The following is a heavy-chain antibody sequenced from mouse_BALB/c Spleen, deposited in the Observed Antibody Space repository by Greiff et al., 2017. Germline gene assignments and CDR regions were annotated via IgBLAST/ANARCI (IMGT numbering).Heavy chain of an antibody. J-gene: IGHJ4*01. D-gene: IGHD2-1*01. CDR3: ARGDYGNYEGYAMDY. Sequence: QVQLKQSGAELARPGASVKLSCKASGYTFTSYWMQWVKQRPGQGLEWIGAIYPGDGDTRYTQKFKGKATLTADKSSSTAYMQLSSLASEDSAVYYCARGDYGNYEGYAMDYWGQGTSVTVSS. CDR2: IYPGDGDT. CDR1: GYTFTSYW. V-gene: IGHV1-87*01.